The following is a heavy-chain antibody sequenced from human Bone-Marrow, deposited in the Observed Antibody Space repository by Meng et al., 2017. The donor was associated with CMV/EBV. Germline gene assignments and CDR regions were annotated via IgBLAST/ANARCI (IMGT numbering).Heavy chain of an antibody. J-gene: IGHJ6*02. V-gene: IGHV1-69*05. CDR2: IIPIFGTA. Sequence: SVKVSCKASGGTFSSYAISWVRQAPGQGLEWMGGIIPIFGTANYAQKFQGRVTITTDESTSTAYMGLSSLRSEDTAVYYCARGSMVVTPRRGMDVWGQGTTVTVSS. D-gene: IGHD4-23*01. CDR1: GGTFSSYA. CDR3: ARGSMVVTPRRGMDV.